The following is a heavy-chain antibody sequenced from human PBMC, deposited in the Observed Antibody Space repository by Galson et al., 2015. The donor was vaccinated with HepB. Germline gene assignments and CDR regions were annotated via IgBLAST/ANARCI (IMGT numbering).Heavy chain of an antibody. V-gene: IGHV3-9*01. D-gene: IGHD2-21*01. CDR1: GFTFDDYA. CDR2: ISWNSGSI. Sequence: SLRLSCAASGFTFDDYAMHWVRQAPGKGLEWVSGISWNSGSIGYADSVEGRFTISRDNAKNSLYLQMNSLRAEDSALYYCAKEQAYCGGDCYYYMDVWGKGTTVTVSS. CDR3: AKEQAYCGGDCYYYMDV. J-gene: IGHJ6*03.